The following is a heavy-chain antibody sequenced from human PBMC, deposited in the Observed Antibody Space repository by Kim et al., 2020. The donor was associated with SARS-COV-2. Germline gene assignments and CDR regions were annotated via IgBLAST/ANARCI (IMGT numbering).Heavy chain of an antibody. CDR2: INHSGST. J-gene: IGHJ4*02. V-gene: IGHV4-34*01. Sequence: SETLSLTCAVYGGSFSGYYWSWIRQPPGKGLEWIGEINHSGSTNYNPSLKSRVTISVDTSKNQFSLKLSSVTAADTAVYYCARGRGWLLYYWGQGTLVTV. CDR3: ARGRGWLLYY. CDR1: GGSFSGYY. D-gene: IGHD3-3*01.